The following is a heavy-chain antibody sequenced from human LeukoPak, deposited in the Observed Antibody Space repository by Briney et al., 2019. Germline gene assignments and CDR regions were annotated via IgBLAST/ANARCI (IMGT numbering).Heavy chain of an antibody. V-gene: IGHV1-18*04. CDR2: ISAYNGNT. D-gene: IGHD3-10*01. CDR3: ARDAREVLFWFGEFFP. CDR1: GYTFTGYY. J-gene: IGHJ5*02. Sequence: GASVKVSCKASGYTFTGYYMHWVRQAPGQGLEWMGWISAYNGNTKYAQKFQGRVTMTTDTSTSTVYMEMRSLRSDDTAVYYCARDAREVLFWFGEFFPWGQGTLVTVSS.